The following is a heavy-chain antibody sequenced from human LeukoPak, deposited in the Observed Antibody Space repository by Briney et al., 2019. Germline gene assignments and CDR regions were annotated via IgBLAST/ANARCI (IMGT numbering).Heavy chain of an antibody. CDR2: INPNSGGT. CDR3: ARERYCSGGSCYEAFDI. CDR1: GYTFTGYY. Sequence: ASVKVSCKASGYTFTGYYMHWVRQAPGQGLEWMGWINPNSGGTSYAQKFQGWVTMTRDTSISTAYMELSRPRSDDTAVYYCARERYCSGGSCYEAFDIWGQGTMVTVSS. D-gene: IGHD2-15*01. J-gene: IGHJ3*02. V-gene: IGHV1-2*04.